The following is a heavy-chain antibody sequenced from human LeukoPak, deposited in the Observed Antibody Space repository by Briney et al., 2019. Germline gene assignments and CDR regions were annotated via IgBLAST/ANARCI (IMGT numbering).Heavy chain of an antibody. CDR2: IYYSGST. J-gene: IGHJ4*02. Sequence: SETLSLTCTVSGGSISGYYWSWIRQPPGEGLEWIGYIYYSGSTNYNPSLKSRVTISVDTSKNQFSLKLSSVTAADTAVYYCAKLTSGSFSAWGRGTLVTVSS. D-gene: IGHD1-26*01. CDR1: GGSISGYY. V-gene: IGHV4-59*01. CDR3: AKLTSGSFSA.